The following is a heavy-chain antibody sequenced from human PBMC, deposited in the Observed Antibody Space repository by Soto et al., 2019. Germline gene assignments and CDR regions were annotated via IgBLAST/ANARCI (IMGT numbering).Heavy chain of an antibody. Sequence: QVQLVESGGGVVQPGRSLRLSCAASGFTFSSYGMHWVRQAPGKGLEWVAVMWYDGSNKYYADSVKGRFTISRDNSKNTLYLQMNSLRAEDTAVYYCARTYYDFWSGYFPFDYWGQGTLVTVSS. CDR3: ARTYYDFWSGYFPFDY. CDR1: GFTFSSYG. CDR2: MWYDGSNK. V-gene: IGHV3-33*01. J-gene: IGHJ4*02. D-gene: IGHD3-3*01.